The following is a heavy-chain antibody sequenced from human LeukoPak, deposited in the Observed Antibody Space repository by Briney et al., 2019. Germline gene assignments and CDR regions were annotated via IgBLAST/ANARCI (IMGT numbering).Heavy chain of an antibody. CDR1: GGSISSSNW. J-gene: IGHJ4*02. V-gene: IGHV4-4*02. D-gene: IGHD3-16*01. CDR2: IYHSGST. Sequence: SETLSLTCAVSGGSISSSNWWSWVRQPPGKGLEWIGEIYHSGSTNYNLSLKSRVTISVDKSKNQFSLKLSSVTAADTAVYYCAAGGSPGIPFDYWGQGTLVTVSS. CDR3: AAGGSPGIPFDY.